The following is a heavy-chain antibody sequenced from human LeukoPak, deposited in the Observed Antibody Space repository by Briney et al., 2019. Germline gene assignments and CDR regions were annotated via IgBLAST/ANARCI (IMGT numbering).Heavy chain of an antibody. CDR3: AGLVGRYSSGLYYYYFDY. Sequence: SETLSLTCTVSGDSVNSLDLWSWVRQPPGKGLEWIGEMYLSGTTHSNPSVKSRVTISIDKSKNQFFLNLSSVTAADTAVYYCAGLVGRYSSGLYYYYFDYWGQGTLVTVSS. CDR2: MYLSGTT. D-gene: IGHD3-22*01. V-gene: IGHV4-4*02. J-gene: IGHJ4*02. CDR1: GDSVNSLDL.